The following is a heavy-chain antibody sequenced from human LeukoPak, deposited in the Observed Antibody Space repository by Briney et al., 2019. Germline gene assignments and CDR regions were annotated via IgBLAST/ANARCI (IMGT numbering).Heavy chain of an antibody. D-gene: IGHD3-22*01. CDR2: ISDSGGRT. Sequence: GGSLRLSCAVSGITLSNYGMSWVRQAPGKGLEWVAGISDSGGRTNYADSVKGRFTISRDNPKNTLYLQMNSLRTGDTAVYFCAKRGVVIRVILVGFHKEAYYFDSWGQGALVTVSS. CDR3: AKRGVVIRVILVGFHKEAYYFDS. J-gene: IGHJ4*02. CDR1: GITLSNYG. V-gene: IGHV3-23*01.